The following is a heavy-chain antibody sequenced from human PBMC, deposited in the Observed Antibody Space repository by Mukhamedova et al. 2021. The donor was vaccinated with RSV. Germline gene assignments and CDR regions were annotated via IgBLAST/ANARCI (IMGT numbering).Heavy chain of an antibody. Sequence: GSTNYNPSLKSRVTISVDTSKNQFSLKLSSVTAADTAVYYCARQPKQLVRGYYYYGMDVWGQGTTVTVS. CDR2: GST. V-gene: IGHV4-59*08. D-gene: IGHD6-6*01. J-gene: IGHJ6*02. CDR3: ARQPKQLVRGYYYYGMDV.